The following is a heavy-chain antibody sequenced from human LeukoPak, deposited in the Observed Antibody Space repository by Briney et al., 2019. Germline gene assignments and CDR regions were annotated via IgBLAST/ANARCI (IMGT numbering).Heavy chain of an antibody. CDR1: GFTFSIYN. CDR2: IISGTSYI. CDR3: ARDGAAPDFYYYFMDV. Sequence: PGRSLRLSCAAAGFTFSIYNRNWVRQAPGKDLNGVSSIISGTSYIYYADSVKGRFTISRDNAKNSLYLQMNSLRAEDTAVYYCARDGAAPDFYYYFMDVWGKGTTVTVSS. V-gene: IGHV3-21*01. J-gene: IGHJ6*03. D-gene: IGHD6-6*01.